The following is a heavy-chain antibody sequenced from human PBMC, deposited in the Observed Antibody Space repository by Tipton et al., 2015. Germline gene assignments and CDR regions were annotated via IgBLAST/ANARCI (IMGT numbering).Heavy chain of an antibody. CDR2: IQYSGGT. D-gene: IGHD3-10*01. Sequence: TLSLTCTVSSDSINKYYWSWIRQPPGKELEWIGYIQYSGGTNYNPSLESRVSISVDTSKTQFSLKLNSVTAADTAVYYCARGLLLWFGMTDYWGQGTLVTVSS. CDR3: ARGLLLWFGMTDY. CDR1: SDSINKYY. V-gene: IGHV4-59*08. J-gene: IGHJ4*02.